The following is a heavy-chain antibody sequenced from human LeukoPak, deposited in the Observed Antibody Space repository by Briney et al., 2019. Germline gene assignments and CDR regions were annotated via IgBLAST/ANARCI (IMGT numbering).Heavy chain of an antibody. D-gene: IGHD2-2*01. Sequence: SETLSLTCTVSGGSISSYYWSWIRQLPGKGLEWIGYIYYSGSTNYNPSLKSRVTISVDTSKNQFSLKLSSVTAADTAVYYCARLSDIVVVPAATPLFDYWGQGTLVTVSS. J-gene: IGHJ4*02. CDR2: IYYSGST. CDR3: ARLSDIVVVPAATPLFDY. CDR1: GGSISSYY. V-gene: IGHV4-59*08.